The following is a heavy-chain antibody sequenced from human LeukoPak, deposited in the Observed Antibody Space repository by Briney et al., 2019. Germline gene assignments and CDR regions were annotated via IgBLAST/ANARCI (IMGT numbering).Heavy chain of an antibody. Sequence: GGSLRLSCVASGFTFSDCAMSWVRQAPGKGLEWVSSITATGGSTYYADSVQGRSTISRDNSKNTIHLQMNSLRAEDTAVYYCAREGPGIAAAPFDPWGQGTLVTVSS. V-gene: IGHV3-23*01. CDR1: GFTFSDCA. D-gene: IGHD6-13*01. CDR3: AREGPGIAAAPFDP. J-gene: IGHJ5*02. CDR2: ITATGGST.